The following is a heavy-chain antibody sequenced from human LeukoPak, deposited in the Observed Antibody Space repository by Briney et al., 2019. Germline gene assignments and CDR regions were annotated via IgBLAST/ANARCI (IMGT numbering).Heavy chain of an antibody. V-gene: IGHV3-23*01. D-gene: IGHD5-24*01. CDR1: GFTFSTYA. CDR3: ARTRDGPFAY. CDR2: ITGSGGST. Sequence: GGSLRLSCAASGFTFSTYAMSWVRQAPGKGLEWVSLITGSGGSTYYADSVKGRFTISRDNSKNTLDLQMNSLRVEDTAVYYCARTRDGPFAYWGQGTLVTVSS. J-gene: IGHJ4*02.